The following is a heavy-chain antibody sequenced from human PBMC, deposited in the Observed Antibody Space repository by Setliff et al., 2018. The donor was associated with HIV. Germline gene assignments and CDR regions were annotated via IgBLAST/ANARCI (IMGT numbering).Heavy chain of an antibody. CDR3: AKAHSSSWYALDY. CDR1: GFTFDDYT. Sequence: GESLKISCAASGFTFDDYTMHWVRQAPGKGLEWVSLISWDGGSTYYADSVKGRFTISRDSSKNSLYLQMNSLRTEDTALYYCAKAHSSSWYALDYWGQGTLVTVSS. J-gene: IGHJ4*02. V-gene: IGHV3-43*01. CDR2: ISWDGGST. D-gene: IGHD6-13*01.